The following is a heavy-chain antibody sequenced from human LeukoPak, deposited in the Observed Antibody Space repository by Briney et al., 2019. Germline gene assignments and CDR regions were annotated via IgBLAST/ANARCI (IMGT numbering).Heavy chain of an antibody. V-gene: IGHV3-15*01. J-gene: IGHJ4*02. Sequence: PGGSLRLSCAASGLTVSRNYMSWVRQAPGKGLEWVGRIKSKTDGGTTDYAAPVKGRFTISRDDSKNTLYLQMNSLKTEDTAVYYCTTGSEAAAAFDYWGQGTLVTVSS. CDR1: GLTVSRNY. CDR2: IKSKTDGGTT. CDR3: TTGSEAAAAFDY. D-gene: IGHD6-13*01.